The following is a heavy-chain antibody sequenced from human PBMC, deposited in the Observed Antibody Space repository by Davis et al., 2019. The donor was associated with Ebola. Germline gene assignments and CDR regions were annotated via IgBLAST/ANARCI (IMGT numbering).Heavy chain of an antibody. J-gene: IGHJ4*02. CDR2: IIPIFGTA. V-gene: IGHV1-69*13. Sequence: SVKVSCKASGGTFSSYAISWVRQAPGQGLEWMGGIIPIFGTANYAQKFQGRVTITADESTSTAYLELSSLSSEETDVYYCARAKMGVVMRFDYWGQGTLVTVSS. D-gene: IGHD3-3*01. CDR3: ARAKMGVVMRFDY. CDR1: GGTFSSYA.